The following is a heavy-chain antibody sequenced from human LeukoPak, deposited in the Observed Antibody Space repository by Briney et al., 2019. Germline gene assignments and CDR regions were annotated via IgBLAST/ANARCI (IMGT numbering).Heavy chain of an antibody. V-gene: IGHV4-39*01. CDR1: GGSISSSSYY. CDR3: ARSDGWYFDL. Sequence: SETLSLTSPVSGGSISSSSYYWGWIRQPPGKGLEWIGSIYYSGSTYYNPSLKSRVTISVDTSKNQFSLKLSSVTAADTAVYYCARSDGWYFDLWGRGTLVTVSS. CDR2: IYYSGST. J-gene: IGHJ2*01.